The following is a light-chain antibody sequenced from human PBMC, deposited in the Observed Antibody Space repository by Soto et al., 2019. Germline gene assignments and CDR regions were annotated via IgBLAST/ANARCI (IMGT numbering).Light chain of an antibody. CDR3: QTWGTDIHVV. V-gene: IGLV4-69*02. CDR1: SGHSTYA. Sequence: QSVLTHSPSASASLGASVKLTCTLTSGHSTYAIAWHQQQPEKGPRYLMKLNSDGSHTKGDGIPDRFSGSSSGAERYLTISSLQSEDEADYYCQTWGTDIHVVFGGGTKLTVL. J-gene: IGLJ2*01. CDR2: LNSDGSH.